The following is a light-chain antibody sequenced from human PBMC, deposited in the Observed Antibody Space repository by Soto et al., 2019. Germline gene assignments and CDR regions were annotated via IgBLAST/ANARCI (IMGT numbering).Light chain of an antibody. J-gene: IGLJ3*02. CDR1: SSDVGVYNY. CDR2: EVS. Sequence: QSALTQPASVSGSPGQSITISCTGTSSDVGVYNYVSWYQQHPGKAPKLMIYEVSNRPSGVSNRFSGSKSGNTASLTISGLQAEDEADYYCNSYTTSSTVVFGGGTKLTVL. CDR3: NSYTTSSTVV. V-gene: IGLV2-14*01.